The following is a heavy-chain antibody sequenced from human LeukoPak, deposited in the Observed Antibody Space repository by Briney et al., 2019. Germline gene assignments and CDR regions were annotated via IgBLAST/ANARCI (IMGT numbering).Heavy chain of an antibody. CDR2: INTNTGNP. CDR1: GYTFTSYA. V-gene: IGHV7-4-1*02. CDR3: ARGVSPRSWYYYDSSGYLY. Sequence: AASVKVSCTASGYTFTSYAMNWVRQAPGQGLEWMGWINTNTGNPTYAQGFAGRFIFSLDTSVSTAYLQISSLMAEDTAVYYCARGVSPRSWYYYDSSGYLYWGQGTLVTVSS. D-gene: IGHD3-22*01. J-gene: IGHJ4*02.